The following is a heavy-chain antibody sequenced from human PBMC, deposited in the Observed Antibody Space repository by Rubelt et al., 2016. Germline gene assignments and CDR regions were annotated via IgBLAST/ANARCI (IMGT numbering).Heavy chain of an antibody. CDR3: AKGGDGYNPGYYYYYGMDV. CDR1: GFTFSSYA. D-gene: IGHD5-24*01. Sequence: EVQLLESGGGLVQPGGSLRLSCAASGFTFSSYAMSWVRQAPGKGLEWVSAISGSGGSTYYADAVKGRFSISGDRFNNTLYLEMNSRRAEDTAVYYCAKGGDGYNPGYYYYYGMDVWGQGTTVTVSS. J-gene: IGHJ6*02. V-gene: IGHV3-23*01. CDR2: ISGSGGST.